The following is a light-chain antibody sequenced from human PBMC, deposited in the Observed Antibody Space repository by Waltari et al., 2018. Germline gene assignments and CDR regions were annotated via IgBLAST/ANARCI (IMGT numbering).Light chain of an antibody. V-gene: IGLV2-14*01. CDR1: TSDLVGYDY. J-gene: IGLJ2*01. Sequence: QSALTQPASVSGSPGQSIPISCTGATSDLVGYDYVSWYQHHPGKAPKLIIFEVTNRPSGVSNRFSGSKSGNTASLTISGLQAEDEADYYCCSYTSSSTVFGGGTKVTV. CDR2: EVT. CDR3: CSYTSSSTV.